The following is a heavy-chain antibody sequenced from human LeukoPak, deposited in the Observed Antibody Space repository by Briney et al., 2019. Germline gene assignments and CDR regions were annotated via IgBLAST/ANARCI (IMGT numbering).Heavy chain of an antibody. V-gene: IGHV3-33*01. D-gene: IGHD6-19*01. CDR1: GFTFSSYG. CDR2: IWYDGSNK. J-gene: IGHJ4*02. CDR3: ARDLEYSSGWYRAIGY. Sequence: PGGSLRLSCAASGFTFSSYGMHWVRQAPGKGLEWVAVIWYDGSNKYYADSVKGRFTISRDNSKNRLYLQMNSLRAEDTAVYYCARDLEYSSGWYRAIGYWGQGTLVTVSS.